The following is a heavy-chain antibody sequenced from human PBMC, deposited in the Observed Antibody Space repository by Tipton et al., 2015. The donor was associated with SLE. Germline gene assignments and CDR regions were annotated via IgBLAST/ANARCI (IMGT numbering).Heavy chain of an antibody. Sequence: SLRLSCAASGFTFTSYAMTWVRQAPGKGLEWVSTVSGRGDTTYYADSVKGRFTISRDNSKNTLSLQMSSLRAEDTAVYYCVATTNDPWGQGTLVTVSS. D-gene: IGHD5-12*01. J-gene: IGHJ5*02. CDR2: VSGRGDTT. V-gene: IGHV3-23*01. CDR3: VATTNDP. CDR1: GFTFTSYA.